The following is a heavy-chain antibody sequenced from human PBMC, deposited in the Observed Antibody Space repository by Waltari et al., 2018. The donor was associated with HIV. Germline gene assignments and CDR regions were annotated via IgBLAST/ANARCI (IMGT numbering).Heavy chain of an antibody. D-gene: IGHD6-19*01. Sequence: VQLVQSGAEEKKPGASVKISCKASGYSFTSHAIHWVRQAPGQRLEWVGWVKTANGHTKEAQKFQGRVTITRDTSATTASMELNSLRSEDTAVYYCAREMSLIRVIAVAMDVWGQGTTVTVSS. CDR2: VKTANGHT. V-gene: IGHV1-3*05. CDR1: GYSFTSHA. J-gene: IGHJ6*02. CDR3: AREMSLIRVIAVAMDV.